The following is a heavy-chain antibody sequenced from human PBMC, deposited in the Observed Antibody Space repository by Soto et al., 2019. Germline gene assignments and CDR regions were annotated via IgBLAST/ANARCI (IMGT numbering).Heavy chain of an antibody. CDR1: GGAINIYY. V-gene: IGHV4-4*07. CDR2: IYSSGST. J-gene: IGHJ5*02. CDR3: ARGQRFSDWFDP. D-gene: IGHD3-3*01. Sequence: SETLSLTSTVSGGAINIYYWTWIRQPAGKGLEWIGRIYSSGSTKYNPSLQSRVTMSLDTSKNQFSLRLTSVTAADTAVYYCARGQRFSDWFDPWGQGTLVTVS.